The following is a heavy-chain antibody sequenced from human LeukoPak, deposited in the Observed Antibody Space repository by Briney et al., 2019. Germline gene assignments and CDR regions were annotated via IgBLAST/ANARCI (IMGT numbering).Heavy chain of an antibody. D-gene: IGHD3-22*01. J-gene: IGHJ4*02. CDR3: AKDIRSYYDSSAIDY. V-gene: IGHV3-9*03. CDR2: IRWNSGTI. CDR1: GFTFDDYA. Sequence: GRSLRLSCAASGFTFDDYAMHWVRQAPGKGLGWVSGIRWNSGTIGYADSVKGRFTISRDNAKNSLYLQMNSLRAEDMALYYCAKDIRSYYDSSAIDYWGQGTLVTVSS.